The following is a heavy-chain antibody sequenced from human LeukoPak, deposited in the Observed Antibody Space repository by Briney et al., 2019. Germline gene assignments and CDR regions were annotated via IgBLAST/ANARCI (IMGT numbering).Heavy chain of an antibody. CDR2: IKQDGSEK. CDR1: GFTFSSYW. V-gene: IGHV3-7*01. Sequence: GGSLRLSCAASGFTFSSYWMSWARQAPGKGLEGVAHIKQDGSEKYYVDSVKGQFTISRDNAKNSLYLQMNSLRAEDTAVYYCARENGYLDYWGQGTLVTVSS. J-gene: IGHJ4*02. CDR3: ARENGYLDY.